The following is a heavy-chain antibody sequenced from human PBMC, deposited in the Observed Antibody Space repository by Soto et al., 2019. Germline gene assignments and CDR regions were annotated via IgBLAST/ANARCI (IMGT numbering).Heavy chain of an antibody. D-gene: IGHD6-19*01. CDR3: AKDERQWLVRGWFDP. V-gene: IGHV3-23*01. J-gene: IGHJ5*02. CDR1: GFTFSSYA. CDR2: ISGSGGST. Sequence: EVQLLESGGGLVQPGGSLRLSCAASGFTFSSYAMSWVRQAPGKGLEWVSAISGSGGSTYYADSVKGRFTISRENSKNTLYLQMNSLRAEDTAVYYCAKDERQWLVRGWFDPWGQGTLVTVSS.